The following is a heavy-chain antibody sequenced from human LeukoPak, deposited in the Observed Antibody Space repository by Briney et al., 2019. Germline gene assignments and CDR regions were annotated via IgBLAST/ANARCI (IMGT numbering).Heavy chain of an antibody. CDR2: VDHTGST. D-gene: IGHD4-11*01. V-gene: IGHV4-59*01. CDR1: GGSISSYY. CDR3: ARGRVSSSTWYSTYYYFFYMDF. J-gene: IGHJ6*03. Sequence: SETLSLTCTVSGGSISSYYWSWIRQPPGKGLEWIGYVDHTGSTKFNPSLNGRVSVSRDTSNNFFSLRLRSVTAADTAVYFCARGRVSSSTWYSTYYYFFYMDFWGKGTTVTVSS.